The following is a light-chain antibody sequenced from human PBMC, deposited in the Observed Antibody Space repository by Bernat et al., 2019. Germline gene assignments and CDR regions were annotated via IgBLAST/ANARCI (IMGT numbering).Light chain of an antibody. J-gene: IGKJ4*01. CDR3: QQVDSYPLT. CDR2: AAS. Sequence: DIQLTQSPSFLSASVGDRVTITCRASQGISSYLAWYQQKPGKAPKFLIYAASSLQSGVPSRFSGSGSGTEFTLTISTLQPEEFATYYCQQVDSYPLTFGGGTKVEIK. CDR1: QGISSY. V-gene: IGKV1-9*01.